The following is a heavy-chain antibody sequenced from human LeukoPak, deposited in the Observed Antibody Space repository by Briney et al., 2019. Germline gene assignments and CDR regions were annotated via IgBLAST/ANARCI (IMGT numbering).Heavy chain of an antibody. Sequence: GGSLRLSCAASGFTFSSYVMHWVRQATGKGLEWVSAIGTAGDTYYPGSVKGRFTISRENAKNSLYLHMNSLRAEDTAVYYCARVQAANNSYGMDVWGQGTTVTVSS. V-gene: IGHV3-13*01. CDR2: IGTAGDT. J-gene: IGHJ6*02. CDR3: ARVQAANNSYGMDV. CDR1: GFTFSSYV. D-gene: IGHD2-15*01.